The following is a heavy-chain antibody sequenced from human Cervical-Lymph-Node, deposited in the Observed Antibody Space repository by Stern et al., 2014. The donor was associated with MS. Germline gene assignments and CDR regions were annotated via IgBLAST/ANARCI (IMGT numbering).Heavy chain of an antibody. J-gene: IGHJ4*02. CDR1: GGTFSSYA. D-gene: IGHD6-6*01. CDR2: IIHIFGTA. CDR3: ARGDVHSSSSFDY. V-gene: IGHV1-69*01. Sequence: VQLEESGAEVKKPGSSVKVSCKASGGTFSSYAISWVRQAPGQGLEWLGVIIHIFGTANYAQKFQGRVTITADESTNTAYMELSSLRSEDTAVYYCARGDVHSSSSFDYWGQGTLVTVSS.